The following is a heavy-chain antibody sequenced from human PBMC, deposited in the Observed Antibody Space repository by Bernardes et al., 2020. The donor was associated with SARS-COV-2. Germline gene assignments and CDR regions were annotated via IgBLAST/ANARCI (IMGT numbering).Heavy chain of an antibody. V-gene: IGHV3-30-3*01. Sequence: GGSLRLSCAASGFTFSDYAMHWVRQAPGKGLEWVAIIAYDGSDKYYADSVKGRFTISRDNSKNTLYLQVNSLRPEDTAVYYCANPTVAWVQLTTGFDYWGQGTLVTVSS. CDR3: ANPTVAWVQLTTGFDY. D-gene: IGHD5-18*01. CDR1: GFTFSDYA. J-gene: IGHJ4*02. CDR2: IAYDGSDK.